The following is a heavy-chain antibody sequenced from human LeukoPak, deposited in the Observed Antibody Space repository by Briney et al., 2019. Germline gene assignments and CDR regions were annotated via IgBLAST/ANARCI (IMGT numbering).Heavy chain of an antibody. V-gene: IGHV4-39*07. CDR3: ARDYQGGYGDKTVDY. D-gene: IGHD5-18*01. J-gene: IGHJ4*02. Sequence: SETLSLTCTVSGGSISSNTYYWGWIRQPPGTGLEWIGSIYYSGSTYYNPSLKSRVTISVDTSKNQFSLKLNSVTAADTAVYYCARDYQGGYGDKTVDYWGQGTLVTVSS. CDR1: GGSISSNTYY. CDR2: IYYSGST.